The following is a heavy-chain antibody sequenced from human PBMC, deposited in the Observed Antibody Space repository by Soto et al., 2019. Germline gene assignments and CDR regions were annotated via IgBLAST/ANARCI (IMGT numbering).Heavy chain of an antibody. Sequence: EVQLVESGGGLVQPGGSLKLSCAASGFTFSSYWMSWVREAPGKGLGWVANIKQDGSEKYYVDSVKGRFTISRDNAKNSLYLQMNSLRAEDTAVYYCASPPCSSTSCQINGIGYWGQGTLVTVSS. J-gene: IGHJ4*02. CDR2: IKQDGSEK. V-gene: IGHV3-7*01. D-gene: IGHD2-2*01. CDR1: GFTFSSYW. CDR3: ASPPCSSTSCQINGIGY.